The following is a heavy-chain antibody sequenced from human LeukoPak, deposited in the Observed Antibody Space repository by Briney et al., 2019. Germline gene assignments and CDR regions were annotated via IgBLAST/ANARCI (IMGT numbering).Heavy chain of an antibody. D-gene: IGHD1-26*01. CDR3: ARYSGSYFSGFDY. J-gene: IGHJ4*02. CDR1: GGSISSSSYY. Sequence: SETLSLTCTVSGGSISSSSYYWGWIRQPPGKGLEWIGSIYYSGSTNYNPSLKSRVTISVDTSENQFSLILSSVTAAATAVYYCARYSGSYFSGFDYWGQGTLVTVSS. CDR2: IYYSGST. V-gene: IGHV4-39*07.